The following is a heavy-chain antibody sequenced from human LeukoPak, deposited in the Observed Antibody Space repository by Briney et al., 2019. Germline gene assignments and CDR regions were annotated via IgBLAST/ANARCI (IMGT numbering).Heavy chain of an antibody. J-gene: IGHJ4*02. D-gene: IGHD6-19*01. CDR2: ISGYNGNP. CDR3: AXXXXLXVAGIRLFDY. V-gene: IGHV1-18*01. CDR1: GYTFTNYG. Sequence: ASVKVSCKTSGYTFTNYGISWVRQAPGQGLEWMGWISGYNGNPRYAQKVQGRVTMTTDTSTNTAYMEVNSLRSDDTAIYYCAXXXXLXVAGIRLFDYWGQGTLVIVSS.